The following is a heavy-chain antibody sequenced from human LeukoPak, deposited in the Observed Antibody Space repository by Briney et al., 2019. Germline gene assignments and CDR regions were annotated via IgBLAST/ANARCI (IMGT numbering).Heavy chain of an antibody. J-gene: IGHJ4*03. CDR2: INCSGST. CDR1: GGSISSYY. CDR3: ARDKKGTSCYDY. Sequence: SETLSLTCTVSGGSISSYYWSWIRQSPGKGLEWIGFINCSGSTTYNPSLKSRVTISVDTSKNQFSLKLTSVTAADTAVYYCARDKKGTSCYDYWGQGTLVTASS. D-gene: IGHD2-2*01. V-gene: IGHV4-59*01.